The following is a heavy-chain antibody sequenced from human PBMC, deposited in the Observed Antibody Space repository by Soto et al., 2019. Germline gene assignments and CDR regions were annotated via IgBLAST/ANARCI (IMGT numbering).Heavy chain of an antibody. CDR2: IYYSGST. J-gene: IGHJ3*02. D-gene: IGHD5-18*01. Sequence: SETLSLTCTVSGGSISSYYWSWIRQPPGKGLEWIGYIYYSGSTNYNPSLKSRVTISVDTSKNQFSLKLSSVTAADTAVYYCALHALQLWSENDAFDIGGKRTMVSVSS. CDR3: ALHALQLWSENDAFDI. V-gene: IGHV4-59*08. CDR1: GGSISSYY.